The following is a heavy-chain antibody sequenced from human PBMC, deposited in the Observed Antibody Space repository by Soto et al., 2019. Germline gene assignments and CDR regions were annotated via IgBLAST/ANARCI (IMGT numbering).Heavy chain of an antibody. D-gene: IGHD6-6*01. CDR2: INPNSGGT. Sequence: ASVKVSCKASGYTFTGYYMHWVRQAPGQGLERMGWINPNSGGTNYAQKFQGRVTMTRDTSISTAYMELSRLKSDDTAVYYCAREYSSSSHYYYNGMDVWGQGTTVTVSS. V-gene: IGHV1-2*02. J-gene: IGHJ6*02. CDR1: GYTFTGYY. CDR3: AREYSSSSHYYYNGMDV.